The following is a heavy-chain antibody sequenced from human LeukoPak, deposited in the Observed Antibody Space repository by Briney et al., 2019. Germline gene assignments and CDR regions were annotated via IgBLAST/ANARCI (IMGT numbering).Heavy chain of an antibody. V-gene: IGHV6-1*01. CDR1: GDSISSTSTA. D-gene: IGHD1-26*01. CDR3: ARTRDLGPDY. Sequence: SQTLSLTCAISGDSISSTSTAWRWIRQSPSRGLEWLGRTYYRSKWYYHYAVSMKSRITVNPDTSKNQFSLQLNSVTPEDTAVYYCARTRDLGPDYWGQGTLVTVSS. J-gene: IGHJ4*02. CDR2: TYYRSKWYY.